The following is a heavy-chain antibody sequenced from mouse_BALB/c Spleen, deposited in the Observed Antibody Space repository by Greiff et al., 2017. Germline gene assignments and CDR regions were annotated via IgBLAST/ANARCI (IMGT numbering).Heavy chain of an antibody. Sequence: EVKLVESGGGLVQPGGSLKLSCAASGFTFSSFGMHWVRQAPEKGLEWVAYISSGSSTIYYADTVKGRFTISRDNPKNTLFLQMTSLRSEDTAMYYCARGGSSVDYWGQGTSVTVSS. J-gene: IGHJ4*01. CDR3: ARGGSSVDY. V-gene: IGHV5-17*02. CDR2: ISSGSSTI. CDR1: GFTFSSFG.